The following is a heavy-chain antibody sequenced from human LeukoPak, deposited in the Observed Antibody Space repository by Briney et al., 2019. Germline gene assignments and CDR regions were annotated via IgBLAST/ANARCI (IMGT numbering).Heavy chain of an antibody. Sequence: PGGSLRLSCAASGFTFSGSAMHWVRQASGKGLEWVGRIRSKANSYATAYAASVKGRFTISRDDSKNTAYLQMNSLKTEDTAVYYCTRPPYYYDSSGYRALAFDIWGQGTMVTVSS. CDR3: TRPPYYYDSSGYRALAFDI. D-gene: IGHD3-22*01. J-gene: IGHJ3*02. CDR1: GFTFSGSA. CDR2: IRSKANSYAT. V-gene: IGHV3-73*01.